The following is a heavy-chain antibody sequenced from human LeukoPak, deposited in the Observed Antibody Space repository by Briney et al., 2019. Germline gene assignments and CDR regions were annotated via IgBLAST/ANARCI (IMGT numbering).Heavy chain of an antibody. D-gene: IGHD5-12*01. Sequence: PGRSLRLSRAASGFTFSSYGMHWVRQAPGKGLEWVAVISYDGSNKYYADSVKGRFTISRDNSKNTLYLQMNSLRAEDTAVYYCARDKLVATMDFDYWGQGTLVTVSS. V-gene: IGHV3-30*03. CDR1: GFTFSSYG. CDR2: ISYDGSNK. CDR3: ARDKLVATMDFDY. J-gene: IGHJ4*02.